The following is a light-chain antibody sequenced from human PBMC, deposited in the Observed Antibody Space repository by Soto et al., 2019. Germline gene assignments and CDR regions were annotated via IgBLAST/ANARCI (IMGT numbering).Light chain of an antibody. V-gene: IGKV1-27*01. Sequence: DIQMTQSPSSLSASVGDRVTITCRASQGISNYLAWYHQKPGKVPDLLIYAASPLQSGVPSRFSGSGSGTDFILTISRLHPEDVATYYCQKYDSAPLTFGQGTKVEIK. CDR2: AAS. CDR1: QGISNY. CDR3: QKYDSAPLT. J-gene: IGKJ1*01.